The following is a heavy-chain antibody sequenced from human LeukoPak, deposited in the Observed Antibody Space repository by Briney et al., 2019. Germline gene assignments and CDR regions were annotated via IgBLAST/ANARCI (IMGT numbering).Heavy chain of an antibody. CDR3: AKPGVVVPAAISIWFDP. D-gene: IGHD2-2*01. V-gene: IGHV3-23*01. J-gene: IGHJ5*02. Sequence: FSATSCSGGSTYYADSVKGRFTISRDNSKNTLYLQMNRLRAEDTAVYYCAKPGVVVPAAISIWFDPWGQGTLVTVSS. CDR2: TSCSGGST.